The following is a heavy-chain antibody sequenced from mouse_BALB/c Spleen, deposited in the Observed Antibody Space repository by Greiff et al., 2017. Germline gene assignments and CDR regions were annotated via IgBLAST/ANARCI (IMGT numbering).Heavy chain of an antibody. CDR1: GFTFSSYA. CDR3: ARMYGNYDYAMDY. D-gene: IGHD2-10*02. Sequence: EVKLVESGGGLVKPGGSLKLSCAASGFTFSSYAMSWVRQTPEKRLEWVATISSGGSYTYYPDSVKGRFTISRDNAKNTLYLQMSSLRSEDTAMYYCARMYGNYDYAMDYWGQGTSVTVSS. CDR2: ISSGGSYT. V-gene: IGHV5-9-3*01. J-gene: IGHJ4*01.